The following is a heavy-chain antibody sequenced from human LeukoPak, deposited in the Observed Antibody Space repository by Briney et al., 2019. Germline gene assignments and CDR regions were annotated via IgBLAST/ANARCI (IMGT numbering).Heavy chain of an antibody. CDR2: VDPEDGET. CDR3: ATGLGSGYPEYYFDY. Sequence: ASVKISCKVSGYTFTDYYMHWVQQAPGKGLEWMGLVDPEDGETMYAEKFQGRVTITADTSTDTAYMELSSLRSEDTAVYYCATGLGSGYPEYYFDYWGQGTLVTVSS. V-gene: IGHV1-69-2*01. CDR1: GYTFTDYY. J-gene: IGHJ4*02. D-gene: IGHD3-22*01.